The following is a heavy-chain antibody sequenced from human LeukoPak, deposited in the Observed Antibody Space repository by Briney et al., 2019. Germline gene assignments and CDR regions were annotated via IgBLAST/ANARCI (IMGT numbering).Heavy chain of an antibody. Sequence: SETLSLTCAVYGGSFSGYYWSWIRQPPGKGLEWIGEINHSGSTNYNPSLKSRVTISVDTSKNQFSLKLSSVTAADTAVYYCARYGPIQRSFDPWGQGTLVTVSS. CDR1: GGSFSGYY. CDR2: INHSGST. D-gene: IGHD5-18*01. V-gene: IGHV4-34*01. J-gene: IGHJ5*02. CDR3: ARYGPIQRSFDP.